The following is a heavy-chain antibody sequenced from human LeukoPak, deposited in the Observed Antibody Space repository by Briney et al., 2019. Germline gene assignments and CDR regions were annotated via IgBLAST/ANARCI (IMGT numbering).Heavy chain of an antibody. CDR3: AREGGYCSSTSCHTRFDY. D-gene: IGHD2-2*02. CDR2: INSDGSST. Sequence: GGSLRLSCAASGFTFSSYWMSWVRQAPGKGLVWVSRINSDGSSTSYVDSVKGRFTISRDNAKNTLHLQMNSLRAEDTAVYYCAREGGYCSSTSCHTRFDYWGQGTLVTVSS. CDR1: GFTFSSYW. J-gene: IGHJ4*02. V-gene: IGHV3-74*01.